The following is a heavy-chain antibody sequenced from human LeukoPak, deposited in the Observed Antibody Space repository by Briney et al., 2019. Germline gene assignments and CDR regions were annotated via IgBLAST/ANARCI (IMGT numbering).Heavy chain of an antibody. CDR3: ARLGVTAAGPQDY. J-gene: IGHJ4*02. V-gene: IGHV4-39*01. CDR1: GGSISSSSYY. CDR2: IYYSGST. Sequence: SETLSLTCTVSGGSISSSSYYWGWIRQPPGRGLEWIGSIYYSGSTYYNPSLKSRVTISVDTSKNQFSLKLSSVTAADTAAYYCARLGVTAAGPQDYWGQGTLVTVSS. D-gene: IGHD2-21*02.